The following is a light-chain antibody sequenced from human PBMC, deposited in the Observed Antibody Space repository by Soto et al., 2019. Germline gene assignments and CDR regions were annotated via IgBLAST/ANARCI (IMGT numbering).Light chain of an antibody. V-gene: IGKV3-11*01. CDR3: QQRSNWPPFT. J-gene: IGKJ5*01. CDR2: DAS. Sequence: EIVLTQSPATLSLSPGERATPSCRASQSFSNYLAWYQQKPGQAPRLLIYDASNRATDIPARFSGSGSGTDFTLTISSLEPEDFAVYYCQQRSNWPPFTFGQGTRLEIK. CDR1: QSFSNY.